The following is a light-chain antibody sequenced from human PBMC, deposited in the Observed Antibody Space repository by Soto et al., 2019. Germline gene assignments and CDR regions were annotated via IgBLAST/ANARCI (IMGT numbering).Light chain of an antibody. CDR2: ATS. CDR3: QKYKGAPIT. J-gene: IGKJ5*01. V-gene: IGKV1-27*01. Sequence: DIQMTQSPSSMSASVGDRVTITCRASQGISNYLAWYQQKSGKVPKLLIYATSTLQSGVPSRFSGSGSGTDFTLTISSLLPEDVATYYCQKYKGAPITCGNWTRLELK. CDR1: QGISNY.